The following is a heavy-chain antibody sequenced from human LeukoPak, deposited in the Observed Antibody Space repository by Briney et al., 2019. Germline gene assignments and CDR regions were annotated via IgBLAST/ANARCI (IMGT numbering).Heavy chain of an antibody. Sequence: SVKVSCKASGGTFSSYAISWVRQAPGQGFEWMGGIIPIFGTANYAQKFQGRVTITTDESTSTAYMELSSLRSEDTAVYYCARGDWYYDSSGYSYFDYWGQGTLVTVSS. CDR2: IIPIFGTA. J-gene: IGHJ4*02. D-gene: IGHD3-22*01. CDR3: ARGDWYYDSSGYSYFDY. V-gene: IGHV1-69*05. CDR1: GGTFSSYA.